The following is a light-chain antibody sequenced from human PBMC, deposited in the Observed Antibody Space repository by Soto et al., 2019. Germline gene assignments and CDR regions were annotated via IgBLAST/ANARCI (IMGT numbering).Light chain of an antibody. CDR2: GNS. J-gene: IGLJ3*02. Sequence: QSVLTQPPSVSGAPGQRVTISCTGYNSNIGAGYDVHGYQQLPGTAPKLLIYGNSNRPSGVPDRFSASKSGTSASLAITGLQAEDEADYYCQSYDSSLSGWVFGGGTKLTVL. V-gene: IGLV1-40*01. CDR3: QSYDSSLSGWV. CDR1: NSNIGAGYD.